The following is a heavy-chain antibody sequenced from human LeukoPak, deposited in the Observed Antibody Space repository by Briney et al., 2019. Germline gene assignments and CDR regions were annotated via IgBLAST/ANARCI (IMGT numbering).Heavy chain of an antibody. V-gene: IGHV4-30-4*01. CDR2: IYYSGST. Sequence: SETLSLTCTASGGSISSGDYYWSWIRQPPGKGLEWIGYIYYSGSTYYNPSLKSRVTISVDTSKNQFSLKLSSVTAADTAVYYCARGAPIVVVPVNWFDPWGQGTLVTVSS. CDR1: GGSISSGDYY. CDR3: ARGAPIVVVPVNWFDP. D-gene: IGHD2-2*01. J-gene: IGHJ5*02.